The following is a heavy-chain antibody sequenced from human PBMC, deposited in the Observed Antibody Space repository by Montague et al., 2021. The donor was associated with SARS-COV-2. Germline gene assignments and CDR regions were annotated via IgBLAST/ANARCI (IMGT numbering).Heavy chain of an antibody. CDR2: TYYRSKWYN. V-gene: IGHV6-1*01. CDR3: ARDDPYCTNGVCYTGNWFDP. J-gene: IGHJ5*02. CDR1: GDSVTSNSDA. Sequence: CAISGDSVTSNSDAGNWMRQSPSRGIEWRGRTYYRSKWYNDYAVSVKSRITINPDTSKNQFSLQLNSVTPEDTAVYYCARDDPYCTNGVCYTGNWFDPWGQGTLVTVSS. D-gene: IGHD2-8*01.